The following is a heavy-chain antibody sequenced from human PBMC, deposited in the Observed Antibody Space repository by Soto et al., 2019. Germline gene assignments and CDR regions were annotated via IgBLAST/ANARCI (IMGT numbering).Heavy chain of an antibody. J-gene: IGHJ3*02. V-gene: IGHV1-69*06. Sequence: QVQLVQSGAEVKKPGSSVKVCCKASGGSFSSYAISWVRQAPVQGLEWMGGFIPIFGAPTYAQKFKGRVTIIADKSTSTAYMELSSLRSEDTALSYCARAGPVSGNHAFDIWGQGTLVTVSS. CDR3: ARAGPVSGNHAFDI. CDR1: GGSFSSYA. D-gene: IGHD6-19*01. CDR2: FIPIFGAP.